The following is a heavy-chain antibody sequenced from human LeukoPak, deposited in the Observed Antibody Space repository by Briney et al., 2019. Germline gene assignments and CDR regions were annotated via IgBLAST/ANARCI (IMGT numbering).Heavy chain of an antibody. J-gene: IGHJ5*02. D-gene: IGHD3-3*01. V-gene: IGHV1-69*05. CDR1: GGTFSSYA. CDR3: ARDLGVGNNWFDP. CDR2: IIPIFGTA. Sequence: GASVKVSCKASGGTFSSYAISWVRQAPGQGLEWMGGIIPIFGTANYAQKFQGRVTMTRDMSTSTVYMELSSLRSEDTAVYYCARDLGVGNNWFDPWGQGTLVTVSS.